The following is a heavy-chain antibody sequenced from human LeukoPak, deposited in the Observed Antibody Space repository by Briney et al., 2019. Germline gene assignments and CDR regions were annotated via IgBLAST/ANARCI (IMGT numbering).Heavy chain of an antibody. J-gene: IGHJ4*02. CDR3: FGITVTDVPY. V-gene: IGHV3-30*02. CDR1: GLPFSRSG. D-gene: IGHD1-7*01. CDR2: IRYDGSNK. Sequence: GESLRLSCAASGLPFSRSGMHWVRQAPGKGLEWVAFIRYDGSNKYYADSVKGRFTISRDNSKNALYLQMNSLRGEDTAVYYCFGITVTDVPYWGQGTLVTVSS.